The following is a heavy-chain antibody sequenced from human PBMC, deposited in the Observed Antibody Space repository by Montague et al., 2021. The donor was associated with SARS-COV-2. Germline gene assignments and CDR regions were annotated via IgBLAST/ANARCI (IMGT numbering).Heavy chain of an antibody. CDR2: IYYSGTT. CDR3: ARVRYYGSGTSLGMDV. D-gene: IGHD3-10*01. J-gene: IGHJ6*02. V-gene: IGHV4-39*07. Sequence: SETLSLTCTVSGGSISSSDSYWGWIRQPPGKGLEWIGNIYYSGTTHYNPSLKSRVTISVDTSKNQFSLKLSSVTAADTAVYYCARVRYYGSGTSLGMDVWGQGTTVTVSS. CDR1: GGSISSSDSY.